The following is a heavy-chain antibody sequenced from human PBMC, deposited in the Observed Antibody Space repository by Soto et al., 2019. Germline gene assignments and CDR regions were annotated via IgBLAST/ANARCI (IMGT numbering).Heavy chain of an antibody. CDR2: IDPSDSYT. CDR3: VRRAVVEVADTPYYVMDV. Sequence: GESLKLSCKGSGYSFTSYWINWVRQMPGKGLEWMGEIDPSDSYTNYSPSFQGHVTFSTDRSISTASLAWSSLRASDTATYFCVRRAVVEVADTPYYVMDVWGQGTTVTVSS. CDR1: GYSFTSYW. D-gene: IGHD2-15*01. V-gene: IGHV5-10-1*01. J-gene: IGHJ6*02.